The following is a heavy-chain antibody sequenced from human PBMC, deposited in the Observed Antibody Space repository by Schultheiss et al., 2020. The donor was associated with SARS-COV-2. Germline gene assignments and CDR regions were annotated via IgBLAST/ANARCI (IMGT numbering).Heavy chain of an antibody. J-gene: IGHJ5*02. V-gene: IGHV4-39*01. CDR1: GGSISSSSYY. Sequence: SQTLSLTCTVSGGSISSSSYYWGWIRQPPGKGLEWIGSIYYSGSTYYNPSLKSRVTISVDTSKNQFSLKLSSVTAADTAVYYCARHSFNTAVAAYNWFDPWGQGTLVTVSS. CDR3: ARHSFNTAVAAYNWFDP. CDR2: IYYSGST. D-gene: IGHD6-19*01.